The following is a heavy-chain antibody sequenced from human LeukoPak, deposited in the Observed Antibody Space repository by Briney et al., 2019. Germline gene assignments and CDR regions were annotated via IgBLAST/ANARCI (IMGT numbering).Heavy chain of an antibody. CDR3: ARDSADSNGLY. D-gene: IGHD4-11*01. Sequence: GGSLRLSXAASGFTFSSYWMHWVRQAQGKGLVWVSRINSDGSSTSYADSVKGRFTISRDNAKNTLYLQMNSLRAEDTAVYYCARDSADSNGLYWGQGTLVTVSS. CDR2: INSDGSST. V-gene: IGHV3-74*01. CDR1: GFTFSSYW. J-gene: IGHJ4*02.